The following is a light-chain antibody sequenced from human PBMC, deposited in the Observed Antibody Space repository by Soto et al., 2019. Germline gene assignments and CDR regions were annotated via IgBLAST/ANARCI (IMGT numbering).Light chain of an antibody. CDR3: SSYSSRGTLNVI. V-gene: IGLV2-14*01. Sequence: QSALTQPASVSGSPGQSITISCTGTSSDVGGYRYVSWYQHHPGKAPKIMIYEVSNRPSGVSNRFSGSKSGNTASLTISGLQVEDEADYYCSSYSSRGTLNVIFGGGTKVTVL. CDR2: EVS. J-gene: IGLJ2*01. CDR1: SSDVGGYRY.